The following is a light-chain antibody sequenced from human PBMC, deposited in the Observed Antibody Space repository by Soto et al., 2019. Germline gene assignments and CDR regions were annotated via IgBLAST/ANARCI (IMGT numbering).Light chain of an antibody. CDR1: ISNIGSST. CDR3: AAWDDSLNGHV. V-gene: IGLV1-44*01. CDR2: SNN. J-gene: IGLJ1*01. Sequence: QSVLTQPPSASGTPGQRVTIFCSGSISNIGSSTVNWYQQLPGTAPKLLIYSNNQRPSGVPDRFSGSKSGTSASLAISGLQSEDEADYYCAAWDDSLNGHVFGTGTKLTVL.